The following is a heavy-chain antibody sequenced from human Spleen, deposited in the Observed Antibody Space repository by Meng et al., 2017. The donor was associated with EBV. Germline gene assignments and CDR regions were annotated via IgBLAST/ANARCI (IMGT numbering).Heavy chain of an antibody. J-gene: IGHJ4*02. CDR2: IHHSGGT. D-gene: IGHD2-15*01. V-gene: IGHV4-4*02. Sequence: QVQLREPGPGLVRPSGTLSLTCAFSRGFITSGAWWSWVRQSPGKGLEWIGEIHHSGGTSYNPSLKSRVTISLDMSKDQFSLRLSSVTAADTAVYYCARAGYHRPASEYWGQGTLVTASS. CDR3: ARAGYHRPASEY. CDR1: RGFITSGAW.